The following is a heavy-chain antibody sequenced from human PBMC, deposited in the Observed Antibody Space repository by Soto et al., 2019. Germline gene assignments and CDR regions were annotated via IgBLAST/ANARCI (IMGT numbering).Heavy chain of an antibody. Sequence: EVQLVESGGGLVQPGGSLSLSCAASGFSVSTYYMNWVRQAPGKGLEWVSITYGGGTTYYADSVKGRFTISKDNSKNMLFPQMNSLEAADTAVYYCARDWGYAFDYWGQGTLVTVSS. CDR3: ARDWGYAFDY. CDR2: TYGGGTT. V-gene: IGHV3-66*01. J-gene: IGHJ4*02. D-gene: IGHD5-12*01. CDR1: GFSVSTYY.